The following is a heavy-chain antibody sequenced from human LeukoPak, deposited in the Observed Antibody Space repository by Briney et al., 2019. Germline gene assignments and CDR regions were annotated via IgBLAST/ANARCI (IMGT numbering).Heavy chain of an antibody. D-gene: IGHD6-13*01. CDR3: ARGTAVGQTRDY. J-gene: IGHJ4*02. CDR2: INPNSGVA. Sequence: APVKVSCKASGYTLTDHYIHWVRQAPGQGLEWMGRINPNSGVANYAQKFQGRVTMTRDTSISTAYMELSSLTSDDTAVYYCARGTAVGQTRDYWGQGTLVTVSS. CDR1: GYTLTDHY. V-gene: IGHV1-2*06.